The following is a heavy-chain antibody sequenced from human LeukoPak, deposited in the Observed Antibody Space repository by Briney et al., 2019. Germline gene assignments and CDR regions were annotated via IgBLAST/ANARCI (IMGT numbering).Heavy chain of an antibody. CDR1: GYSFTNYW. D-gene: IGHD6-13*01. Sequence: GESLKISCKGSGYSFTNYWIGWVRQMPGKGLEWMGVIHPGDSDTRYSPSFQGLVTISADKSISTAYLQWSGLKASDTAMYYCARGLDSSSWYEWGYWGQGTLVTVSS. CDR2: IHPGDSDT. J-gene: IGHJ4*02. V-gene: IGHV5-51*01. CDR3: ARGLDSSSWYEWGY.